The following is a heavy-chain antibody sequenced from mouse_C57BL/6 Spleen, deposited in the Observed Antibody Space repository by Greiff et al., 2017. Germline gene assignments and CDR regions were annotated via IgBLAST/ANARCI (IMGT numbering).Heavy chain of an antibody. D-gene: IGHD1-1*01. CDR1: GYTFTSYW. Sequence: QVQLQQPGAELVKPGASVKLSCKASGYTFTSYWMQWVKQRPGQGLEWIGEIDPSDSYTNYNPKFQGKATLTVDTSSSTAYMQLRSLTSEDSAVYYCASWPLDYYGSSSWFAYWGQGTLVTVSA. CDR2: IDPSDSYT. J-gene: IGHJ3*01. V-gene: IGHV1-50*01. CDR3: ASWPLDYYGSSSWFAY.